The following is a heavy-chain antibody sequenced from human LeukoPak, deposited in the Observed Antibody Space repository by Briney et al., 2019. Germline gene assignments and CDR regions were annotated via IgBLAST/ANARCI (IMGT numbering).Heavy chain of an antibody. CDR2: IRSKFYGGTT. J-gene: IGHJ4*02. Sequence: HPGGSLRLSCTSSGFTFGDYAMSWVRQAPGKGLEWVGFIRSKFYGGTTEYAASVKGRFTISRDDSRSIAYLQMNSLKSEETAVYYCSRGEAYSSGSYYLDYWGQGTLVTVSS. V-gene: IGHV3-49*04. D-gene: IGHD3-10*01. CDR3: SRGEAYSSGSYYLDY. CDR1: GFTFGDYA.